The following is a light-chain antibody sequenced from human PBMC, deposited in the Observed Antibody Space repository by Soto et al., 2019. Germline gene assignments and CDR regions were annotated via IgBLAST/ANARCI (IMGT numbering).Light chain of an antibody. V-gene: IGLV2-14*01. CDR2: DVS. Sequence: QSVLTQPASVSGSPGQSITISCTGTSSDVGAYNYVSWYQQHPGKAPKPMIFDVSNRPSGVSNRFSGSKSGNTASLTISGLQAEDEADYYCSSYTHATTRLFGGGTKVTDL. CDR3: SSYTHATTRL. CDR1: SSDVGAYNY. J-gene: IGLJ3*02.